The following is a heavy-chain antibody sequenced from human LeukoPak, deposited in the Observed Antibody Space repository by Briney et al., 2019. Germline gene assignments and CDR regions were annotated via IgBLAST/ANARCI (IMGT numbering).Heavy chain of an antibody. J-gene: IGHJ4*02. CDR2: TYYRSKWYY. CDR3: ASRLDYYDSSGPILY. D-gene: IGHD3-22*01. Sequence: SQTLSLTCAISGDSVSSNSAAWNWIRQSPSRGLEWLGRTYYRSKWYYDYATSVKGRITINPDTSKNQFSLQLSSVTAADTAVYYCASRLDYYDSSGPILYWGQGTLVTVSS. V-gene: IGHV6-1*01. CDR1: GDSVSSNSAA.